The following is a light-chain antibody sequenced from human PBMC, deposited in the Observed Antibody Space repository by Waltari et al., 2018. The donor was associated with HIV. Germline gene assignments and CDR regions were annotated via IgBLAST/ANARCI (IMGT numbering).Light chain of an antibody. V-gene: IGKV1-39*01. Sequence: DIQMTQSPSSLSASVGDRVTITCRASQTVGSSLNWYQVKPGKAPNRLFYGATNLQSGVPSRFSGSGSGTDFTLTMSSLRPGDFASYFCKQTYTIITFGGGTKVEFK. CDR2: GAT. J-gene: IGKJ4*01. CDR3: KQTYTIIT. CDR1: QTVGSS.